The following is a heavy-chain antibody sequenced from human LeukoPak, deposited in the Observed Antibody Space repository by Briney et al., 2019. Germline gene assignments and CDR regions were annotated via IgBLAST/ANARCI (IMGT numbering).Heavy chain of an antibody. D-gene: IGHD6-13*01. V-gene: IGHV3-23*01. Sequence: GGSLRLSCAASGFTFSSYGMSWVRQAPGKGLEWVSAISGSGGSTYYADSVKGRFTISRDNSKNTLYLQMNSLRAEDTAVYYCAKVPGSSWYYWFDPWGQGTLVTVSS. J-gene: IGHJ5*02. CDR2: ISGSGGST. CDR1: GFTFSSYG. CDR3: AKVPGSSWYYWFDP.